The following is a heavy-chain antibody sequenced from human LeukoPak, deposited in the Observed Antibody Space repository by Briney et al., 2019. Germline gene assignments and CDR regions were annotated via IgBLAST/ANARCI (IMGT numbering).Heavy chain of an antibody. V-gene: IGHV1-69*13. Sequence: SVKVSCKASGGTFSSYAISWVRQAPGQGLEWMGGIIPIFGTANYAQKFQGRVTITADESTSTAYMELSSLRSGDTAVYYCARGGLRYQLGDAFDIWGQGTMVTVSS. CDR3: ARGGLRYQLGDAFDI. CDR2: IIPIFGTA. D-gene: IGHD6-13*01. CDR1: GGTFSSYA. J-gene: IGHJ3*02.